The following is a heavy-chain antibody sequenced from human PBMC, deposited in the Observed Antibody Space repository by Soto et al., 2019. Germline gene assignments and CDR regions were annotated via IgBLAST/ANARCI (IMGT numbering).Heavy chain of an antibody. D-gene: IGHD3-22*01. V-gene: IGHV4-39*01. CDR1: GGSISSSSYY. CDR2: IYSLGNT. Sequence: QMQLQESGPGLVKPSETLSLTCTVSGGSISSSSYYWVWIRQPPGQGLEWLGTIYSLGNTYYNPSLKSRFTISVDKSQSQLFLKLSSVTAPDTAVYYCARQIYDSSGYYSAYWGQGTLVTVSS. CDR3: ARQIYDSSGYYSAY. J-gene: IGHJ4*02.